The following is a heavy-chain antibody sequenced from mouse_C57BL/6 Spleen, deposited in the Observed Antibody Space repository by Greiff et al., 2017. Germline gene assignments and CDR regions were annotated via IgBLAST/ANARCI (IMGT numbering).Heavy chain of an antibody. CDR2: IYPGDGDT. CDR1: GYAFSSYW. Sequence: QVQLQQSGAELVKPGASVKISCKASGYAFSSYWMNWVKQRPGKGLEGIGQIYPGDGDTNYNGKFKGKATLTADKSSSTAYMQLSSLTSEDSAVYFCARFDGNYHAWFAYWGQGTLVTVSA. V-gene: IGHV1-80*01. D-gene: IGHD2-1*01. J-gene: IGHJ3*01. CDR3: ARFDGNYHAWFAY.